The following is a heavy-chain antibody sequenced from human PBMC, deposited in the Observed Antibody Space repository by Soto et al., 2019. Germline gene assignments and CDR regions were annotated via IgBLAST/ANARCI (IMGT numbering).Heavy chain of an antibody. J-gene: IGHJ4*02. V-gene: IGHV3-9*01. CDR1: GFTFDDYA. CDR3: AKGPSSSLNPNFDY. Sequence: PGGSLRLSCAASGFTFDDYAMHWVRQAPGKGLEWVSGISWNSGSIGYADSVKGRFTISRDNAKNSLYLQMNSLRAEDTALYYCAKGPSSSLNPNFDYWGQGTLVTVSS. CDR2: ISWNSGSI. D-gene: IGHD6-13*01.